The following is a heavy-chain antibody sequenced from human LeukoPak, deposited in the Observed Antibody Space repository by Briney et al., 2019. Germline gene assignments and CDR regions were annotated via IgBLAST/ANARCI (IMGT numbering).Heavy chain of an antibody. CDR1: GFTFSSYW. Sequence: GGSLRLSCAASGFTFSSYWMHWVRQAPGKGLVWVSRINSDGSSTSYADSVKGRFTISRDNAKNKLYLQMNCLRAEDTAVYYCARLRGIAARVGLDYWGQGTLVTVSS. D-gene: IGHD6-6*01. CDR2: INSDGSST. J-gene: IGHJ4*02. V-gene: IGHV3-74*01. CDR3: ARLRGIAARVGLDY.